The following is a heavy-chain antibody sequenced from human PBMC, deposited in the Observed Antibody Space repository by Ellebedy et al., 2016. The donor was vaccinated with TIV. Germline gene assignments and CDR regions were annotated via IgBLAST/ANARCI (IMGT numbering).Heavy chain of an antibody. CDR1: GYTFTGYY. D-gene: IGHD5-12*01. J-gene: IGHJ5*02. Sequence: ASVKVSCXASGYTFTGYYMHWVRQAPGQGLEWMGWINPNSGGTNYAQKFQGRVTMTRDTSISTAYMELSRLRSDDTAVYYCAKSSRVATKLNNWFDPWGQGNLVTVSS. CDR3: AKSSRVATKLNNWFDP. V-gene: IGHV1-2*02. CDR2: INPNSGGT.